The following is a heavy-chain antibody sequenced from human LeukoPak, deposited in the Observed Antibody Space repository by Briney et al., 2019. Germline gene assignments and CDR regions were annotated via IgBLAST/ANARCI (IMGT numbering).Heavy chain of an antibody. CDR1: GFTFSSYW. D-gene: IGHD7-27*01. Sequence: PGGSLRLACAASGFTFSSYWMSWVRQAPGKGLEWVANIKQDGSENYYVDSVKGRFTISRDNAKNPLYLQMNSLRPEDTAVYYCARVDPGDFWGQGTLVTVSS. CDR3: ARVDPGDF. J-gene: IGHJ4*02. CDR2: IKQDGSEN. V-gene: IGHV3-7*05.